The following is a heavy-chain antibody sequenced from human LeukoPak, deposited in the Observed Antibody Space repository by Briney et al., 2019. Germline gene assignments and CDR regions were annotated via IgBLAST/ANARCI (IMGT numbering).Heavy chain of an antibody. J-gene: IGHJ4*02. CDR1: GGSISSGGYY. D-gene: IGHD5-18*01. CDR2: IYYTGST. Sequence: PSETLSLTCTVSGGSISSGGYYWSWIRQHPGKGLEWIGYIYYTGSTNYNPSLESRITISVDTSKNQFSLNLSSVTAADTAVYYCAREEPFGYSFSPRTDYWGQGILVTVSS. V-gene: IGHV4-31*03. CDR3: AREEPFGYSFSPRTDY.